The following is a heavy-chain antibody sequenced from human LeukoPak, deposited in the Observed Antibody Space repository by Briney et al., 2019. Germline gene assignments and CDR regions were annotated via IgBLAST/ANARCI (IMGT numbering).Heavy chain of an antibody. V-gene: IGHV3-30*18. CDR1: GVTFSSYS. Sequence: GGSLRLSCAASGVTFSSYSMNWVRQAPGKGLEWVALLVYDGFYKYYADSVKGRFTISRDDSRNTLYLQLSSLRAEDTAVYYCAKDLITMVRGSPMDVWGQGTTVTVSS. CDR2: LVYDGFYK. J-gene: IGHJ6*02. CDR3: AKDLITMVRGSPMDV. D-gene: IGHD3-10*01.